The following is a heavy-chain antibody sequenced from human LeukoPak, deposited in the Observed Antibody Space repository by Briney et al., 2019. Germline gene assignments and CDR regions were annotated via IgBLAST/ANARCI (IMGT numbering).Heavy chain of an antibody. CDR1: GFTFSSYS. V-gene: IGHV3-53*01. D-gene: IGHD4-17*01. CDR2: IYSGGSI. CDR3: ARVVDHDYGDYYLDY. J-gene: IGHJ4*02. Sequence: GGSLRLSCAASGFTFSSYSMSWVRQAPGKGLECISVIYSGGSIDYADSVKGRLTISRDNSKNTLYLQMNSLRAEDTAVYYCARVVDHDYGDYYLDYWGQGTLVTVSS.